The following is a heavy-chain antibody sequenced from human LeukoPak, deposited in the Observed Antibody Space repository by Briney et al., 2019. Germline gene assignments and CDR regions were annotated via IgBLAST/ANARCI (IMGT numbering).Heavy chain of an antibody. CDR3: AKDLLTTSSRWFDP. D-gene: IGHD3-16*01. CDR2: IIPIFGTA. J-gene: IGHJ5*02. CDR1: GGTFSSYA. Sequence: SVKVSCKASGGTFSSYAISWVRQAPGQGLEWMGGIIPIFGTANYAQKFQGRVTITTDESTSTAYMELNSLRPDDTAVYYCAKDLLTTSSRWFDPWGQGTLVTVSS. V-gene: IGHV1-69*05.